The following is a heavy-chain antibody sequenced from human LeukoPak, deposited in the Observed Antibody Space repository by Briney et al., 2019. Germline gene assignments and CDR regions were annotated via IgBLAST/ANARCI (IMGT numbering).Heavy chain of an antibody. CDR2: ISASGSAT. V-gene: IGHV3-23*01. J-gene: IGHJ4*02. Sequence: GGSLRLSCAASGFIFSNYGMNWVRQAPGKGLEWVAAISASGSATSYADSVRGRFTISRDNSKSTTYLQMNSLRAEDTAVFYCAKENDFWSGPIDYWGQGTLVTVSS. CDR3: AKENDFWSGPIDY. D-gene: IGHD3-3*01. CDR1: GFIFSNYG.